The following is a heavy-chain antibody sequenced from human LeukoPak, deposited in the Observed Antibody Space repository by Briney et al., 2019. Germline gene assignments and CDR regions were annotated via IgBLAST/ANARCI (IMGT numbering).Heavy chain of an antibody. J-gene: IGHJ4*02. CDR3: AREYYDILTGYYCFDY. Sequence: ASVKVSCKASGYTFSNYDINWVRQATGQGLEWLGWMNPNSGNTGYAQKFQGRLTITRDTSISTAYMELSSLTSDDTAVYYCAREYYDILTGYYCFDYWGQGTLVTVSS. CDR1: GYTFSNYD. D-gene: IGHD3-9*01. V-gene: IGHV1-8*03. CDR2: MNPNSGNT.